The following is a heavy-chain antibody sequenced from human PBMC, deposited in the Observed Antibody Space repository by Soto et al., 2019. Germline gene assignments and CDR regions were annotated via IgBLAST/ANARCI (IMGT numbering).Heavy chain of an antibody. CDR3: ARGIIALGMDV. V-gene: IGHV1-8*01. CDR1: GYTFTSYD. J-gene: IGHJ6*02. D-gene: IGHD6-13*01. Sequence: ASVKVSCKASGYTFTSYDIDWVRQATGQGLEWMGWMNPNSGNTGYAQKFQGRVTTTRNTSISTAYMELSSLRSEDTAVYYCARGIIALGMDVWGQGTTVTVSS. CDR2: MNPNSGNT.